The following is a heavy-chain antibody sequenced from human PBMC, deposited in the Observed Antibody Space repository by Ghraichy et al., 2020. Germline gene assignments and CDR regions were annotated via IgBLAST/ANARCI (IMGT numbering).Heavy chain of an antibody. J-gene: IGHJ6*02. CDR3: ARGHHGLGV. CDR1: GLIFSNYW. CDR2: INPDGSEE. V-gene: IGHV3-7*03. Sequence: GGSLRLSCAASGLIFSNYWMSWVRQAPGKGLEWVAQINPDGSEEYSVDSLKGRFSISRDNAKNSLYLQMNTVTAEDAAVYYCARGHHGLGVWGQGTTVTVSS.